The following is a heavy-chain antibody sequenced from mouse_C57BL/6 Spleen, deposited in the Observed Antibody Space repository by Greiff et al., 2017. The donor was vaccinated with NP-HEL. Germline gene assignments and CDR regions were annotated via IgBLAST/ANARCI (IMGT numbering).Heavy chain of an antibody. D-gene: IGHD1-1*01. CDR3: ARPRSYGSRSGFAC. V-gene: IGHV5-4*01. J-gene: IGHJ3*01. Sequence: EVQRVESGGGLVKPGGSLKLSCAASGFTFSSYAMSWVRQTPEKRLEWVATISDGGSYTYYPDNVKGRFTISRDNAKNNLYLQMSHLKSEDTAMYYCARPRSYGSRSGFACWGQGTLVT. CDR2: ISDGGSYT. CDR1: GFTFSSYA.